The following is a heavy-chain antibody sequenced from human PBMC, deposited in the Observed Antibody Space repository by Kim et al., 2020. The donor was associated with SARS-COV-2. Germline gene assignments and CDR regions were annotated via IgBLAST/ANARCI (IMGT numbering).Heavy chain of an antibody. CDR2: SRGGT. J-gene: IGHJ4*02. Sequence: SRGGTSYERKFRGRGTMTRDTSTSTVYMELRSLRSDDTAVYFCARKELPDFWGQGTLVTVSS. D-gene: IGHD3-10*01. V-gene: IGHV1-46*01. CDR3: ARKELPDF.